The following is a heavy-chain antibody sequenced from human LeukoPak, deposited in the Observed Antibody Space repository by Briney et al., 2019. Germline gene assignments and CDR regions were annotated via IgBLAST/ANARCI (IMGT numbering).Heavy chain of an antibody. CDR2: ISSSSSYI. J-gene: IGHJ6*03. D-gene: IGHD2-2*01. Sequence: PGGSLRLSCAASGFTFSSYSMNWVRQAPGKGLEWVSSISSSSSYIYYADSVKGRFTISRDNAKNSLYLQMNSLRAEDTAVYYCAREVGRYLPAAINYYYMDVWGKGTTVTVSS. V-gene: IGHV3-21*01. CDR3: AREVGRYLPAAINYYYMDV. CDR1: GFTFSSYS.